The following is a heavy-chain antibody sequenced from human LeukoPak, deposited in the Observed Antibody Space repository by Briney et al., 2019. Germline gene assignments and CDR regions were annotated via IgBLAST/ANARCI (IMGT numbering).Heavy chain of an antibody. CDR3: AKDDDLEY. J-gene: IGHJ4*02. CDR1: GFTFSSYG. D-gene: IGHD3-3*01. CDR2: IWYDGSNE. V-gene: IGHV3-33*06. Sequence: GGSLRLSCAASGFTFSSYGMHWVRQAPGKGMEWVAVIWYDGSNEYYADSVKGRFTIPRDNSKNTLYLQMNSLRAEDTAVYYCAKDDDLEYWGQGTLVTVSS.